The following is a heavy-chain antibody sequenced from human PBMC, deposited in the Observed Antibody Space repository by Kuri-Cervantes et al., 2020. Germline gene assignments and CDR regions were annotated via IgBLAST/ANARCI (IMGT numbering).Heavy chain of an antibody. V-gene: IGHV1-69*10. J-gene: IGHJ5*02. CDR1: GYTLTELS. CDR2: IIPILGIA. Sequence: SVKVSCKVSGYTLTELSMHCVRQAPGQGLEWMGWIIPILGIANYAQKFQGRVTITADKSTSTAYMELSSLRSEDTAVYYVARLGLVRGENWFDPWGQGTLVTVSS. D-gene: IGHD3-10*01. CDR3: ARLGLVRGENWFDP.